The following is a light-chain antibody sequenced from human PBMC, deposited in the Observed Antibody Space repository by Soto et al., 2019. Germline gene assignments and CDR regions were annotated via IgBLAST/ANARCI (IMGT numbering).Light chain of an antibody. V-gene: IGKV3-20*01. CDR2: GAS. CDR1: QSVNSGY. J-gene: IGKJ5*01. Sequence: IVLTQAPGTLALSPGEGATLSCRASQSVNSGYLVWYQQKPGQAPRLLIYGASTRATGIPDRFSKSGSGTDFTLTISRLEPEDFAVYYCQQYGRSPTFGQGTRLEIK. CDR3: QQYGRSPT.